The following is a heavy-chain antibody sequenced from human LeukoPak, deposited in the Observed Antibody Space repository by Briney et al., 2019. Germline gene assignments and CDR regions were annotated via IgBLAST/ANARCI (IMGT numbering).Heavy chain of an antibody. CDR2: ISGSGGST. Sequence: GGSLRLSCAASGFTFSSYGMSWVRQAPGKGLEWVSAISGSGGSTYYADSVKGRFTISRDNSKNTLYLQMNSLRAEDTALYYCAKTWFGELLSPSPFDYWGQGTLVTVSS. CDR3: AKTWFGELLSPSPFDY. CDR1: GFTFSSYG. J-gene: IGHJ4*02. D-gene: IGHD3-10*01. V-gene: IGHV3-23*01.